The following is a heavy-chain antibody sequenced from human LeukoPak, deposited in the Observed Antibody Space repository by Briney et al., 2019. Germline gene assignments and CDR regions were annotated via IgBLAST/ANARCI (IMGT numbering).Heavy chain of an antibody. Sequence: TGGSLRLSCAASGFTFSTFGMHWVRQAPGKGLEWVAVIWHDGRNEYHADSVKGRFTISRDNSNNMLYLQMNSLRVEDTAVYYCARDYVGFCRSTSCPPDYWGQGTLVTVSS. J-gene: IGHJ4*02. CDR3: ARDYVGFCRSTSCPPDY. D-gene: IGHD2-2*01. CDR1: GFTFSTFG. V-gene: IGHV3-33*01. CDR2: IWHDGRNE.